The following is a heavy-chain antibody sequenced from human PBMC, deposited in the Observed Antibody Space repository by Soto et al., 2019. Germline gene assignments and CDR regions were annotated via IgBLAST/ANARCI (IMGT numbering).Heavy chain of an antibody. D-gene: IGHD2-2*01. CDR2: IYYSGST. J-gene: IGHJ4*02. CDR3: ATVVPAATSVGPFDY. CDR1: GGSISSGGYY. V-gene: IGHV4-31*03. Sequence: QVQLQESGPGLVKPSQTLSLTCTVSGGSISSGGYYWSWIRQHPGKGLEWIGYIYYSGSTYYNPSLKSRVTISVDTSKNQYSLKLSSVTAADTAVYYCATVVPAATSVGPFDYWGQGTLVTVSS.